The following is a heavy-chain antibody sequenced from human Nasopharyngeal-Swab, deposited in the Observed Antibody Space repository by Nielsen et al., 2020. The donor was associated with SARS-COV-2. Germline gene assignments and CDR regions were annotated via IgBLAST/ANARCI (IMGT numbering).Heavy chain of an antibody. CDR2: ISSSSSYI. J-gene: IGHJ6*02. D-gene: IGHD2-2*01. CDR3: ARGQYCSSTSCYARGYYYYYGMDV. V-gene: IGHV3-21*01. Sequence: GESLKISCAASGFTFSSYSMNWVRQAPRKGLEWVSSISSSSSYIYYADSVKGRFTISRDSAKNSLYLQMNSLRAEDTAVYYCARGQYCSSTSCYARGYYYYYGMDVWGQGTTVTVSS. CDR1: GFTFSSYS.